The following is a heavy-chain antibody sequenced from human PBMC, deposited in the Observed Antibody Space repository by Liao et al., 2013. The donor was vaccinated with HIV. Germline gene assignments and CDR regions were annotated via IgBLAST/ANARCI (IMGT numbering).Heavy chain of an antibody. J-gene: IGHJ4*02. CDR3: ARVKRYTSGWNGGEFDY. CDR2: IQDRGSP. V-gene: IGHV4-59*01. CDR1: GGSISNYY. D-gene: IGHD6-19*01. Sequence: QVQLQESGPRLVKPSETLSLTCTVSGGSISNYYWSWIRQTPGKGLEWIGYIQDRGSPKYMPSLKRRVSISVDTSKNQFSLTLSSVTAADTALYYCARVKRYTSGWNGGEFDYWGQGTLVTVSS.